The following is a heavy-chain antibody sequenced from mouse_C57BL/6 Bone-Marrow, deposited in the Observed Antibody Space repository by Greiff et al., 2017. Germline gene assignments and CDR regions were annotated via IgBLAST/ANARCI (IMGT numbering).Heavy chain of an antibody. J-gene: IGHJ2*01. Sequence: QVHVKQSGAELVKPGASVKLSCKASGYTFTSYWMHWVKQRPGRGLEWIGRIDPNSGGTKYNEKFKSKATLTVDKPSSTAYMQLSSLTSEDSAVYYCARRRLRVPYYFDYWGQGTTLTVSS. CDR2: IDPNSGGT. CDR3: ARRRLRVPYYFDY. V-gene: IGHV1-72*01. D-gene: IGHD3-2*02. CDR1: GYTFTSYW.